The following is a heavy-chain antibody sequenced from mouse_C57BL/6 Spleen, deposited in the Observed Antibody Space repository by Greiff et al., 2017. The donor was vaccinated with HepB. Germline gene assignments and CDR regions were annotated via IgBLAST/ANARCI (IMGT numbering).Heavy chain of an antibody. CDR1: GFTFSDYY. V-gene: IGHV5-12*01. CDR2: ISNGGGST. CDR3: ARQGVVAPFDY. Sequence: EVMLVESGGGLVQPGGSLKLSCAASGFTFSDYYMYWVRQTPEKRLEWVAYISNGGGSTYYPDTVKGRFTISRDNAKNTLYLQMSRLKSEDTAMYYCARQGVVAPFDYWGQGTTLTVSS. D-gene: IGHD1-1*01. J-gene: IGHJ2*01.